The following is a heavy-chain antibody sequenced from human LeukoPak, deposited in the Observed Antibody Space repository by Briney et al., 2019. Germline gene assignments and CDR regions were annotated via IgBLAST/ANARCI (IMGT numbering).Heavy chain of an antibody. CDR3: VVVPAANPEPYYYYYYMDV. CDR2: IYHSGST. D-gene: IGHD2-2*01. V-gene: IGHV4-38-2*01. J-gene: IGHJ6*03. CDR1: GYSISSGYY. Sequence: KPSETLSLTCAVSGYSISSGYYWGWIRQPPGKGLEWIGSIYHSGSTYYNPSLKSRVTISVDTSKNQFSLKLSSVTAADTAVYYCVVVPAANPEPYYYYYYMDVWGKGTTVTVSS.